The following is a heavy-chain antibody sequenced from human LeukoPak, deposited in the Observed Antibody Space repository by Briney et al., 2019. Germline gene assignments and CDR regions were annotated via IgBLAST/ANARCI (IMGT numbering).Heavy chain of an antibody. CDR3: PRVVYSSLMDV. CDR1: GFTFSNYY. D-gene: IGHD6-13*01. V-gene: IGHV3-11*01. J-gene: IGHJ6*02. Sequence: GGSLRLSCVASGFTFSNYYMSWGRQARGQGLEWVAYTTSSDSRIHYADSVRGRFTISRDNAKNSLYLQMNNLRADDTAVYSCPRVVYSSLMDVWGQGTTVTVSS. CDR2: TTSSDSRI.